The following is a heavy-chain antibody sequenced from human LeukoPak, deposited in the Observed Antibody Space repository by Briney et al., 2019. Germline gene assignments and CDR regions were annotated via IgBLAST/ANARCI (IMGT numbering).Heavy chain of an antibody. J-gene: IGHJ6*02. D-gene: IGHD3-22*01. Sequence: ASVKVSCKASGYTFTGYYMHWVRQAPGQGLEWMGWINPSSGGTNYAQKFQGRVTMTRDTSISTAYMELSRLRSDDTAVYYCARESLYDSRMSYGMDVWGQGTTVTVSS. CDR3: ARESLYDSRMSYGMDV. CDR1: GYTFTGYY. V-gene: IGHV1-2*02. CDR2: INPSSGGT.